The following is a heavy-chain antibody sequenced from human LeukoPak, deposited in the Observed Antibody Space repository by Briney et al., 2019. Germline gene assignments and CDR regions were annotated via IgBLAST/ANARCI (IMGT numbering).Heavy chain of an antibody. V-gene: IGHV4-59*01. CDR3: ARGGSGSSLYYYYMDV. D-gene: IGHD3-22*01. J-gene: IGHJ6*03. Sequence: SETLSLTCTVSGGSISSYYWSWIRQPPGKGLEWIGYIYYSGSTNYNPSLKSRVTISVDTSKNQFSLKLSSVTAADPAVYYCARGGSGSSLYYYYMDVWGKGTTVTVSS. CDR2: IYYSGST. CDR1: GGSISSYY.